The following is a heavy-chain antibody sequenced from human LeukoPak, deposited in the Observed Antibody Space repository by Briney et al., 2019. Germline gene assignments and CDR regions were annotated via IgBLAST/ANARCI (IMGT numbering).Heavy chain of an antibody. CDR2: INPNSGST. D-gene: IGHD6-19*01. V-gene: IGHV1-2*02. J-gene: IGHJ5*02. CDR3: ARGSIAVAGNDLGWFDP. Sequence: ASVKVSCKASGYTFTGYYMHWVRQAPGQGLEWMGWINPNSGSTNYAQKFQGRVTMTRDTSISTAYMELSRLRSDDTAVYYCARGSIAVAGNDLGWFDPWGQGTLVTVSS. CDR1: GYTFTGYY.